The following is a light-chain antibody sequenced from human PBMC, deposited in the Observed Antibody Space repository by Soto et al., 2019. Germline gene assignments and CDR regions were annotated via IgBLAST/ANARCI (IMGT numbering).Light chain of an antibody. CDR3: AAWDDSLNGYV. CDR2: SDN. Sequence: QSVLSHPRSASGTPGHRVTISCSGSNSNIGSNIVNWYQQLPGTAPKLLIYSDNQRPSGVPDRFSGSRSGTSASLAISGLQSDDEADYYCAAWDDSLNGYVVGTGTKVTVL. J-gene: IGLJ1*01. V-gene: IGLV1-44*01. CDR1: NSNIGSNI.